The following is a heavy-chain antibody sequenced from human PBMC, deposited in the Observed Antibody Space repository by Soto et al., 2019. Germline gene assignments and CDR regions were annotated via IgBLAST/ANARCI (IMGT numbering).Heavy chain of an antibody. CDR2: IYYSGST. CDR1: GGSISSYY. J-gene: IGHJ6*02. CDR3: ARQSGSSWRNHYYYCGLDV. V-gene: IGHV4-59*08. D-gene: IGHD6-13*01. Sequence: QVQLQESGPGLVKPSETLSLTCTVSGGSISSYYWSWIRQPPGKGLEWIGYIYYSGSTNYNPSLKSRVTISIDTSKNQFSLKLSSVTAADTAVYYCARQSGSSWRNHYYYCGLDVWGQGTTVTVSS.